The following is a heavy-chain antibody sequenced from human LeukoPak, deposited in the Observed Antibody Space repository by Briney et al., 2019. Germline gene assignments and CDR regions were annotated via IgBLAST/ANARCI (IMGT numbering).Heavy chain of an antibody. J-gene: IGHJ5*02. CDR1: RFTFSSSW. CDR2: IKQDGSDK. Sequence: GGSLRLSCEASRFTFSSSWMSWVRQAPGKGLEWVANIKQDGSDKYYVDSVKGRFTISRDNAKNSLYLEMNSPRAEDTAVYYCAGEAGPAYCSTTSCLNWFDPWGQGTLVTVSS. V-gene: IGHV3-7*05. CDR3: AGEAGPAYCSTTSCLNWFDP. D-gene: IGHD2-2*01.